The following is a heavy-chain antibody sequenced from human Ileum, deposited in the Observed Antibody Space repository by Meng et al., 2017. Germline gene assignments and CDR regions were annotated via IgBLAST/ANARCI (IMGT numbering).Heavy chain of an antibody. CDR2: ISHSGST. CDR1: SGSITSDTY. J-gene: IGHJ4*02. D-gene: IGHD4-23*01. Sequence: VRLQESGPGLVKPSGTLSLTGAVSSGSITSDTYWSWVRLPPGKGLEWIGQISHSGSTFYNPSLKSRVTMSVDKSKSQFSLMLTSVTAADTAVYYCARHGGYYQGFWGQGTLVTVSS. CDR3: ARHGGYYQGF. V-gene: IGHV4-4*02.